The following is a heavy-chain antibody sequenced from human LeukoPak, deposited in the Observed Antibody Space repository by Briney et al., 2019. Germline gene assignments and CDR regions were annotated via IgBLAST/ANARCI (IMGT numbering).Heavy chain of an antibody. CDR1: GFTFSHYW. D-gene: IGHD3-22*01. CDR2: TNTDGSST. CDR3: VPTDSSGLD. Sequence: GGSLRLSCEASGFTFSHYWMHWVRQAPGKGLVWVSRTNTDGSSTTYVDSVKGRFTISRDNAKNTMYLQMNSLRAEDTAVYYCVPTDSSGLDWGQGTLVTVSS. J-gene: IGHJ4*02. V-gene: IGHV3-74*01.